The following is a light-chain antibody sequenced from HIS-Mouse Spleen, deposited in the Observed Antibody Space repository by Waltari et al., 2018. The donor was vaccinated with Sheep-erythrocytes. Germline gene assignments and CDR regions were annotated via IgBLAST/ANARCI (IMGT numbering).Light chain of an antibody. Sequence: DIQMTQSPSSLSASVGDRVTITCRASQSISSYLNSNQQKPGKAAKLLSCAASSLQSGFPSRFSGSGSGTDFTLTISSLQPEDFATYYCQQSYSTPYTFGQGTKLEIK. CDR1: QSISSY. V-gene: IGKV1-39*01. J-gene: IGKJ2*01. CDR2: AAS. CDR3: QQSYSTPYT.